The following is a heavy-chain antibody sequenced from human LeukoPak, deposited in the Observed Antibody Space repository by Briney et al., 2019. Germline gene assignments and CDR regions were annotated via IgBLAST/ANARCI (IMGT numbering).Heavy chain of an antibody. J-gene: IGHJ3*02. D-gene: IGHD1-20*01. Sequence: SETLSLTCTVSGGSISSSSYYWGWIRQPPGKGLEWIGSIYYSGSTYYHPSLKSRVTISVDTSKNQFSLKLSSVTAADTAVYYCARGRITGTAEPVGDAIDIWGQGTMVTVSS. CDR1: GGSISSSSYY. V-gene: IGHV4-39*07. CDR2: IYYSGST. CDR3: ARGRITGTAEPVGDAIDI.